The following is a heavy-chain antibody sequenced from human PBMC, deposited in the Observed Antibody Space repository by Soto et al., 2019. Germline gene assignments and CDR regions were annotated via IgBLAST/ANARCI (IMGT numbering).Heavy chain of an antibody. CDR2: IYWDDSK. V-gene: IGHV2-5*02. J-gene: IGHJ4*02. D-gene: IGHD1-26*01. CDR1: GFSLTTDRVG. CDR3: AHAYGGRSLY. Sequence: QITLKESGPTLVKPTQTLTPTCTFSGFSLTTDRVGVGWIRQPPGEALEWLAVIYWDDSKTYRPSLESRLTITKDTSKNQVALTMTNMDSLDTATYYCAHAYGGRSLYWGQGTLVTVSS.